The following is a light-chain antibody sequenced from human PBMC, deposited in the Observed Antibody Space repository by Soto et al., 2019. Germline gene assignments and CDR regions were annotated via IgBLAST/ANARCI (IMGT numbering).Light chain of an antibody. CDR1: QGISSA. CDR2: DAS. V-gene: IGKV1-13*02. Sequence: AIQLTQSPSSLSASVGDRVTITCRASQGISSALAWYQQKPGKAPKLLIYDASSLESGVPSRFSGSGSGTDFTLTISCLQSEDFATYYCQQYYSYPQTFGQGTKVDIK. CDR3: QQYYSYPQT. J-gene: IGKJ1*01.